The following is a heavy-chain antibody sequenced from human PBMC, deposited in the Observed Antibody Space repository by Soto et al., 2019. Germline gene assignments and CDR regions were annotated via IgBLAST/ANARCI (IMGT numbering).Heavy chain of an antibody. V-gene: IGHV1-58*01. CDR3: AAVLVAVAGTDFDY. Sequence: KVSCKASGFTFTSSAVQWVRQARGQRLEWIGWIVVGSGNTNYAQKFQERVTITRDMSTSTAYMELSSLRSEDTAVYYCAAVLVAVAGTDFDYWGQGTLVTVSS. CDR2: IVVGSGNT. J-gene: IGHJ4*02. D-gene: IGHD6-19*01. CDR1: GFTFTSSA.